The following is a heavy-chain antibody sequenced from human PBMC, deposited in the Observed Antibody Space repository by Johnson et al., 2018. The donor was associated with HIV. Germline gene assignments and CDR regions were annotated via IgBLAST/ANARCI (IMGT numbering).Heavy chain of an antibody. V-gene: IGHV3-9*01. D-gene: IGHD6-13*01. Sequence: VQLVESGGGLVQPGRSLRLSCAASGFTFDDYAMHWVRQAPGKGLEWVSGISWNSGSIGYADSVKGRFTISRDNAKNSLYLHMNILRAEDQALYYCATGGSSWFPDAFDIWGQGTMVTVSS. CDR1: GFTFDDYA. CDR2: ISWNSGSI. J-gene: IGHJ3*02. CDR3: ATGGSSWFPDAFDI.